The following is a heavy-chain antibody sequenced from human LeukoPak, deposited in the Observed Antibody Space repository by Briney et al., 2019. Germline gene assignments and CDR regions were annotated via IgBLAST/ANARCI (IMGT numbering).Heavy chain of an antibody. CDR3: ARLGYCSSTSCISIYYYYGMDV. V-gene: IGHV1-18*01. J-gene: IGHJ6*02. Sequence: ASVKVSCKASGGTFSSYAISWVRQAPGQGLEWMGWISAYNGNTNYAQKLQGRVTMTTDTSTSTAYMELRSLRSDDTAVYYCARLGYCSSTSCISIYYYYGMDVWGQGTTVTVSS. CDR2: ISAYNGNT. CDR1: GGTFSSYA. D-gene: IGHD2-2*01.